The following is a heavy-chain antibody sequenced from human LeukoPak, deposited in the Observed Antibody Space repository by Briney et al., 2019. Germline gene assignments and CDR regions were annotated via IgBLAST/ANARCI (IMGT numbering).Heavy chain of an antibody. CDR3: ARALEWLLLSY. CDR1: GYTFTSYG. D-gene: IGHD3-3*01. V-gene: IGHV1-18*01. Sequence: GASVKVSCKASGYTFTSYGISWVRQAPGQGLEWMGWISAYNGNTNYAQKFQGRVTITTDESTSTAYMELSSLRSEDTAVYYCARALEWLLLSYWGQGTLVTVSS. J-gene: IGHJ4*02. CDR2: ISAYNGNT.